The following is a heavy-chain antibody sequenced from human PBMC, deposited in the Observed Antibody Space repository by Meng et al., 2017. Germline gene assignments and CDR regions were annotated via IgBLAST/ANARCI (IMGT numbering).Heavy chain of an antibody. Sequence: SVKVSCKASGGTFSSYAISWVRQAPGQGLEWMGGIIPIFGTANYAQKFQGRVTITADESTSTAYMELSSLRSEDTAVYYCARGRYYGSGTNFDYWGQGTRVTVSS. CDR2: IIPIFGTA. CDR1: GGTFSSYA. D-gene: IGHD3-10*01. V-gene: IGHV1-69*13. CDR3: ARGRYYGSGTNFDY. J-gene: IGHJ4*03.